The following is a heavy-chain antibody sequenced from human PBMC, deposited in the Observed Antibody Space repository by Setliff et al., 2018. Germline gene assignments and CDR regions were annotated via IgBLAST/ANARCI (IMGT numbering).Heavy chain of an antibody. CDR1: GGSISSSSYY. D-gene: IGHD4-4*01. J-gene: IGHJ5*02. Sequence: LSLTCTVSGGSISSSSYYWGWIRQPPGKGLEWIGSIYYSGSTYYNPSLKGRVTISVDTSKNQFSLKLSSVTAADTAVYYCARDYSNYIDWFDPWGQGTLVTVSS. CDR2: IYYSGST. CDR3: ARDYSNYIDWFDP. V-gene: IGHV4-39*07.